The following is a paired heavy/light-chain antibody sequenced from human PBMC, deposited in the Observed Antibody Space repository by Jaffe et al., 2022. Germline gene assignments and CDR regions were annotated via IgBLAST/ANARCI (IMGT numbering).Heavy chain of an antibody. V-gene: IGHV3-33*01. Sequence: QVQLVESGGGVVQPGGSLRLSCAASGFTFSNYGIQWVRRAPAKGLEWVSFIWHDGQNKFYADSVKGRFSISRDNSQNKVFLHMNSLRGEDTAVYYCARPSAGNAKLDSWGQGTLVIVSS. CDR3: ARPSAGNAKLDS. CDR1: GFTFSNYG. D-gene: IGHD3-10*01. CDR2: IWHDGQNK. J-gene: IGHJ4*02.
Light chain of an antibody. Sequence: EIVMTQSPLSLPVTPGEPASISCKSTQSLVNGNGYNDVDWYLQKPGQSPQLLIYFGSNRASGVPDRFSGSGSGTDFTLKISRVEAEDVGIYYCMQVRQAPFAFGGGTKVEIK. J-gene: IGKJ4*01. CDR1: QSLVNGNGYND. CDR2: FGS. CDR3: MQVRQAPFA. V-gene: IGKV2-28*01.